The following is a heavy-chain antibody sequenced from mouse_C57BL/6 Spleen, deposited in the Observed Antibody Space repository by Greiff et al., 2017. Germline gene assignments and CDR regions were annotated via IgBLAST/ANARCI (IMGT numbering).Heavy chain of an antibody. J-gene: IGHJ2*01. CDR3: ARYREGYYFDY. CDR1: GYTFTSYW. CDR2: IHPNSGST. V-gene: IGHV1-64*01. Sequence: VQLQQPGAELVKPGASVKLSCKASGYTFTSYWMHWVKQRPGQGLEWIGMIHPNSGSTNYNEKFKSKATLTVDKSSSTAYMQLSSLTSEDSAVYYCARYREGYYFDYWGQGTTLTVSS.